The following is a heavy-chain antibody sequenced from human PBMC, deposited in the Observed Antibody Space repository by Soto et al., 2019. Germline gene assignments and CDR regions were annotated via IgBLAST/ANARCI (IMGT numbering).Heavy chain of an antibody. J-gene: IGHJ4*02. CDR1: GYTFTSYA. Sequence: ASGKVSCKASGYTFTSYAMHWVRQAPGQRLEWMGWINAGSGNTKYSQKFKGRVTITRDTSASTAYMELSSLRSEDTAVYYCARETPLPDILTGYYDYWGQGTLVTVSS. CDR3: ARETPLPDILTGYYDY. V-gene: IGHV1-3*01. D-gene: IGHD3-9*01. CDR2: INAGSGNT.